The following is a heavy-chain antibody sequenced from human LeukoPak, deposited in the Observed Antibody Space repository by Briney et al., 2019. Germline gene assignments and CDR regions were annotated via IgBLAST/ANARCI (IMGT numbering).Heavy chain of an antibody. Sequence: GASVKVSCKASGYTFTGYYMHWVRQAPGQGLEWMGWINPNSGGTNYAQKSQGRVTMTRDTSISTAYMELSRLRSDDTAVYYCARDPSNCSGGSCYSNWGQGTLVTVSS. CDR1: GYTFTGYY. J-gene: IGHJ4*02. D-gene: IGHD2-15*01. CDR3: ARDPSNCSGGSCYSN. V-gene: IGHV1-2*02. CDR2: INPNSGGT.